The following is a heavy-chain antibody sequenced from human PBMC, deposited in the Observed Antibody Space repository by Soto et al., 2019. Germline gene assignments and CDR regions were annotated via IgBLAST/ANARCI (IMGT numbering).Heavy chain of an antibody. CDR3: ARDAYGGEDIVVVPAARRGFDY. D-gene: IGHD2-2*01. V-gene: IGHV3-33*01. J-gene: IGHJ4*02. CDR2: IWYDGSNK. CDR1: GFTFSSYG. Sequence: GGSLRLSCAASGFTFSSYGMHWVRQAPGKGLEWVAVIWYDGSNKYYADSVKGRFTISRDNSKNTLYLQMNSLRAEDTAVYYCARDAYGGEDIVVVPAARRGFDYWGQGTLVTVSS.